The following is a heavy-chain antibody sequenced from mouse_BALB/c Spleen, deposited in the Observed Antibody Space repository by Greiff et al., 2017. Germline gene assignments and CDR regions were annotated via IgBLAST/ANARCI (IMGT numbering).Heavy chain of an antibody. CDR2: IYPGGGYT. Sequence: QVHVKQSGAELVRPGTSVKISCKASGYTFTNYWLGWVKQRPGHGLEWIGDIYPGGGYTNYNEKFKGKATLTADTSSSTAYMQLSSLTSEDSAVYFCASQASYYFDYWGQGTTLTVSS. D-gene: IGHD3-2*02. CDR1: GYTFTNYW. J-gene: IGHJ2*01. V-gene: IGHV1-63*02. CDR3: ASQASYYFDY.